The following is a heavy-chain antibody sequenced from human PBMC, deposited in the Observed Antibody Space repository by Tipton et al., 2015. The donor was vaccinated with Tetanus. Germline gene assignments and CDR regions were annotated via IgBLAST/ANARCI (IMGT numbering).Heavy chain of an antibody. J-gene: IGHJ3*01. V-gene: IGHV4-34*01. Sequence: TLSLTCAVSGGSFTDCYWGWARQPPGKGLEWIGEVNHSGTTYYNASLKSRLTMSVDTSEQHFSLNLNSVAASDTAMYYCARRRYTWNRGGFDLWGQGTMVTVSS. CDR1: GGSFTDCY. CDR3: ARRRYTWNRGGFDL. D-gene: IGHD1-20*01. CDR2: VNHSGTT.